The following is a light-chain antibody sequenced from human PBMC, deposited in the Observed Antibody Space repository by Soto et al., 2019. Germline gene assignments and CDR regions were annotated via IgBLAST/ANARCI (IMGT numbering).Light chain of an antibody. J-gene: IGLJ2*01. V-gene: IGLV4-69*01. CDR3: QTWGADSVI. CDR2: LNSDGSH. Sequence: QLVLTQSPSASASLGASVKLTCTLGSGHSSYAIAWHQQQPEKGPRFLMKLNSDGSHSKGDGISDRFSGSSSGAERYLTISSLQSEDEADYYCQTWGADSVIFGGGTKLTVL. CDR1: SGHSSYA.